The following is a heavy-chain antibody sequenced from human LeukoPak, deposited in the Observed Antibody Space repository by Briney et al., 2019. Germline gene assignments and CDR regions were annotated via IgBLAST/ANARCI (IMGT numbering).Heavy chain of an antibody. Sequence: GGSLRLSCAASGITFSNYEFHWVRQAPGKGPQWVAVISKDGDYEYSIDSEKGRFTISRDSSKNTLFLHMNTLRAEDTAIYYCAKDRTVGASYWYFDLWGRGTPVTVSS. CDR1: GITFSNYE. V-gene: IGHV3-30*18. J-gene: IGHJ2*01. D-gene: IGHD1-26*01. CDR3: AKDRTVGASYWYFDL. CDR2: ISKDGDYE.